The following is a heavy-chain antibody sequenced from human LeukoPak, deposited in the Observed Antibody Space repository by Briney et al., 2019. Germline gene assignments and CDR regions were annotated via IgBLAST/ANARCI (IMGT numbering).Heavy chain of an antibody. CDR3: ARGESSASNWFDP. CDR2: IYYSGST. Sequence: SETLSLICTVSGGSISSYYWSWIRQPPGKGLEWIGYIYYSGSTNYNPSLKSRVTISVDTSKNQFSLKLSSVTAADTAVYYCARGESSASNWFDPWGQGTLVTVSS. J-gene: IGHJ5*02. D-gene: IGHD3-22*01. V-gene: IGHV4-59*01. CDR1: GGSISSYY.